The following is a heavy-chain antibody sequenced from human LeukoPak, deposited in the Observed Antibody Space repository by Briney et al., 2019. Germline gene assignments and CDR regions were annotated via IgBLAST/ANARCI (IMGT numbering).Heavy chain of an antibody. V-gene: IGHV4-39*01. CDR3: ARLGAGPTYYDFWSGYSSFYFDY. D-gene: IGHD3-3*01. Sequence: SQTLSLTCTVSGGSISNNNYYWGWIRQPPGEGLEWIGSIYYSGSTYYNPSLKSRVTLSVDTSKNQFSLKLSSVTAADTAVYYCARLGAGPTYYDFWSGYSSFYFDYWGQGTLVTVSS. CDR2: IYYSGST. CDR1: GGSISNNNYY. J-gene: IGHJ4*02.